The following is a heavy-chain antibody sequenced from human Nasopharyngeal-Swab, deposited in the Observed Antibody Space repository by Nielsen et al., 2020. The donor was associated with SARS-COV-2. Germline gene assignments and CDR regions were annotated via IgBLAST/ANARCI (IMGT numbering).Heavy chain of an antibody. Sequence: GESLKISCAASGFTFSNYWMSWVRQAPGKGLEWVANIKQDGSEIYYVDSLKGRFTISRDNAKNSLYLQMNSLRAEDTAVYYCARGGSSGWYYLDYWGQGTLVTVSS. CDR2: IKQDGSEI. J-gene: IGHJ4*02. CDR3: ARGGSSGWYYLDY. D-gene: IGHD6-19*01. CDR1: GFTFSNYW. V-gene: IGHV3-7*01.